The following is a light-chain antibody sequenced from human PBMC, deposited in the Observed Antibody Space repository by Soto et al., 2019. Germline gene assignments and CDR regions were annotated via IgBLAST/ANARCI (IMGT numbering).Light chain of an antibody. J-gene: IGLJ2*01. CDR3: SSYTSSSTV. Sequence: QSVLTQPASVSGSPGQSITISCTGTSSAVGGYNYVSWYQQHPGKAPKLMIYDVSNRPSGVSNRFSGSKSGNTASLTISGLQAEDEADYYCSSYTSSSTVFGGGTKLTVL. CDR1: SSAVGGYNY. V-gene: IGLV2-14*01. CDR2: DVS.